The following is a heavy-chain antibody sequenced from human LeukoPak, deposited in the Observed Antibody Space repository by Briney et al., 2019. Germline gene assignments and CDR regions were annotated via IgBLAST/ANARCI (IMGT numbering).Heavy chain of an antibody. CDR1: EFTFRQPW. D-gene: IGHD1-26*01. V-gene: IGHV3-15*01. Sequence: GGPLRLFCAVSEFTFRQPWMIWVRQAPARGREWVSRNKTKSEGETTDLAAPVEGRFTISRDDSENTVYLQMNRLKTADTTVYYCTTGAGDGMMCYFDYWGQGTLVTVSS. J-gene: IGHJ4*02. CDR3: TTGAGDGMMCYFDY. CDR2: NKTKSEGETT.